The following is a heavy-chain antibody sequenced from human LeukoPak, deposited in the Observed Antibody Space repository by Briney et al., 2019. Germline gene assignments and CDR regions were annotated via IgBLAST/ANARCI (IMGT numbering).Heavy chain of an antibody. CDR3: ARELGYSIDY. CDR1: GGSISSGDYY. J-gene: IGHJ4*02. Sequence: PSETLSLTCTVSGGSISSGDYYWSWIRQPPGKGLDWIGYIYYSGSTYYNPALKSRVTIAVHASKNQFSLKRSSVTAVDTAVYYCARELGYSIDYWGQGTLVTVSS. V-gene: IGHV4-30-4*08. CDR2: IYYSGST. D-gene: IGHD3-22*01.